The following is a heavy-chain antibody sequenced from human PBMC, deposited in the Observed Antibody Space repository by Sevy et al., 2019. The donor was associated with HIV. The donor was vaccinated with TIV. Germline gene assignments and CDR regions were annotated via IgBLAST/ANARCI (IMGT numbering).Heavy chain of an antibody. V-gene: IGHV4-59*02. J-gene: IGHJ6*02. CDR3: AEVSPSYYYGVGA. CDR2: FYYGGRT. Sequence: SETLSLTCAVSGDSVSSGYWSWIRQPPGKGLEWIGYFYYGGRTNYNPSLKSRVTISVDTSKNQFSLKLTSVTAADTAVYYCAEVSPSYYYGVGAWGQGTTVTVSS. CDR1: GDSVSSGY.